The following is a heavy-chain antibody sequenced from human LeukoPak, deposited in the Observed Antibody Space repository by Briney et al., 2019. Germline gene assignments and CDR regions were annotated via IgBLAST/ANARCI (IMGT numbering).Heavy chain of an antibody. CDR1: GGSIRSYY. V-gene: IGHV4-59*08. D-gene: IGHD6-13*01. Sequence: SETLSLTCAVSGGSIRSYYWSWIRQPPGKGLEWIGYMYYTGTTNYNPSLKSRVTISVDTSKNRFSLKLSSVTASDTAVYYCATKGSNSWPFDYWGQGTLVTVSS. CDR2: MYYTGTT. J-gene: IGHJ4*02. CDR3: ATKGSNSWPFDY.